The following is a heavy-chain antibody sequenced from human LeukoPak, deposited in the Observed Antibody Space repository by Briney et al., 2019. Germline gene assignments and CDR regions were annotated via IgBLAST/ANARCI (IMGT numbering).Heavy chain of an antibody. Sequence: SQTLSLTCTVSGGSISSGGYYWSWIRQHPGTGLEWLGYIYYSGSTYYNPSLKSRVTISVDTSKNQFSLKLSSVTAADTAVYYCARGTILLWFGELLSNWFDPWGQGTLVTVSS. J-gene: IGHJ5*02. V-gene: IGHV4-31*03. CDR2: IYYSGST. CDR1: GGSISSGGYY. CDR3: ARGTILLWFGELLSNWFDP. D-gene: IGHD3-10*01.